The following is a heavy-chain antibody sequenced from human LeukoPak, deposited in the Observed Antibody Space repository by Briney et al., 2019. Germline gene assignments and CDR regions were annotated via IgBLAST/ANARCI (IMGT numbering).Heavy chain of an antibody. J-gene: IGHJ4*02. V-gene: IGHV4-59*02. CDR3: ARARSRWNYFDY. CDR2: IHSSGST. D-gene: IGHD6-19*01. CDR1: GGAVTSYY. Sequence: SETLSLTCTVSGGAVTSYYWSWIRQPPEKGLEWIGHIHSSGSTNYNPSLKSRVTISIDTSKNRFSLNLSSVTAADTAVYYCARARSRWNYFDYWGQGSLVTVSS.